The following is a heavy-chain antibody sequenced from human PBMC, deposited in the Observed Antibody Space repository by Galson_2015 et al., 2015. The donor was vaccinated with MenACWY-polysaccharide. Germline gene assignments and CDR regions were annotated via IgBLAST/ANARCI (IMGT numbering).Heavy chain of an antibody. CDR2: ISKSGDST. CDR3: ARGHYGLAV. J-gene: IGHJ6*02. V-gene: IGHV3-11*01. Sequence: SLRLSCAASGFSLGGWYMSWIRQAPGKGLEWLSYISKSGDSTFYADSVKGRFAIFRDNAKNSLYLQLNSLEVEDTTIYYCARGHYGLAVWGQGTTVTVSS. CDR1: GFSLGGWY.